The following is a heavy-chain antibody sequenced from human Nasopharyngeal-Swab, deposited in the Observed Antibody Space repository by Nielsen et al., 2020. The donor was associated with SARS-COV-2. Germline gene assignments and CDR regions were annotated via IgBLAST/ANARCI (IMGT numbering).Heavy chain of an antibody. D-gene: IGHD2-15*01. V-gene: IGHV4-34*01. Sequence: SETLSLTCVVFGGTLNGFHWKWIRQTPGKGLAWIGEINDRGSGNYNPSLRSRVTISAGTSNIQFSLKLNSLTAADTAVYYCARGQDAYYYMDVWGEGTTVTVSS. J-gene: IGHJ6*03. CDR3: ARGQDAYYYMDV. CDR2: INDRGSG. CDR1: GGTLNGFH.